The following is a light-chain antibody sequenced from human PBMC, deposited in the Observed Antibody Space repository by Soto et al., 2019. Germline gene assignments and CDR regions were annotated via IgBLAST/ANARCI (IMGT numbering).Light chain of an antibody. Sequence: DIRMTQSPSTLSASVGDRVTSACRANQSINLRLAWYQQKVGKGPKLLISKASTLESGVPSRFSGSGSGTEFTLTMTSLQPDDFASYFCQQYKSYSTFGQGTKVEIK. V-gene: IGKV1-5*03. CDR2: KAS. CDR3: QQYKSYST. CDR1: QSINLR. J-gene: IGKJ1*01.